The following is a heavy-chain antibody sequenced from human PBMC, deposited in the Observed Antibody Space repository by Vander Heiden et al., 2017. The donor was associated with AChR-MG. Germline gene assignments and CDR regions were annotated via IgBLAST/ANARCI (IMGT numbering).Heavy chain of an antibody. D-gene: IGHD1-26*01. V-gene: IGHV3-74*01. CDR1: GFTFRSYW. CDR3: ARAGDSESYFGGYLYVREF. CDR2: INGAENSI. J-gene: IGHJ6*01. Sequence: EVQLVESGGGAVQPGGSLRLSCAASGFTFRSYWMHWVRQAPGKGLVWVSRINGAENSITYADAVRGRFTVSRDNAKNTLYLQMNSLRAEDTGVYYCARAGDSESYFGGYLYVREFWEQGTKGTVSS.